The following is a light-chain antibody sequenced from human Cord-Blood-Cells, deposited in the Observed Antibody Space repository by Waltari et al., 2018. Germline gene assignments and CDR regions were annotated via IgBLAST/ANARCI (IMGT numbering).Light chain of an antibody. V-gene: IGLV2-11*01. CDR3: CSYAGSYTWV. CDR1: SSHVGGYTY. Sequence: QSALTQPRSVSGSPGQSVTISCTGTSSHVGGYTYVSWYQQHPGKAPKLMIYDVSKRPSGVPDRFSGSKSGNTASLTISGLQAEDEADYYCCSYAGSYTWVFGGGTKLTVL. J-gene: IGLJ3*02. CDR2: DVS.